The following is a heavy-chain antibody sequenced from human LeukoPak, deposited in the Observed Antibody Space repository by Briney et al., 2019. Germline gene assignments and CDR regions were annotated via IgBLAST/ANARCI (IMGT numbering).Heavy chain of an antibody. CDR1: GYSISSGYY. CDR3: ARGREMATIFDY. J-gene: IGHJ4*02. V-gene: IGHV4-38-2*02. Sequence: SETLSLTCTVSGYSISSGYYWGWIRQPPGKGLEWIGSIYHSGSTYYNPSLKSRVTISVDTSKNQFSLKLSSVTAADTAVHYCARGREMATIFDYWGQGTLVTVSS. D-gene: IGHD5-24*01. CDR2: IYHSGST.